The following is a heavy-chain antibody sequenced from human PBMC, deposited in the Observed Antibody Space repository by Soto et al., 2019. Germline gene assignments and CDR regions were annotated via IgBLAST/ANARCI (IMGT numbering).Heavy chain of an antibody. J-gene: IGHJ4*02. CDR3: AAGRGYLIDY. D-gene: IGHD6-25*01. CDR2: IRKDGSEK. V-gene: IGHV3-7*03. Sequence: DVQLVGSGGDLVQPGGSLRLSCEASGFTFSSYWMNWVRQAPGKGLEWVAIIRKDGSEKYYVDSVNGRFTISRDNAKNSLYLHMNDPRAEDTAVYYCAAGRGYLIDYWGRGTLVTVSS. CDR1: GFTFSSYW.